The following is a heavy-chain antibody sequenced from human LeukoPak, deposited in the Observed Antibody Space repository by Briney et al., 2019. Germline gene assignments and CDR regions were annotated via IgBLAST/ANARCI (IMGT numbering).Heavy chain of an antibody. D-gene: IGHD5-12*01. Sequence: PGGSLRLSCGASGFTFSNYWMSWVRQAPGKGLEWVINISQDGSGKNYADSVEGRFTISRDNAKNSLYLQMNSLRAEDTAVYYCAREFTGYGNTDYWGQGTLVTVSS. CDR3: AREFTGYGNTDY. V-gene: IGHV3-7*03. CDR1: GFTFSNYW. CDR2: ISQDGSGK. J-gene: IGHJ4*02.